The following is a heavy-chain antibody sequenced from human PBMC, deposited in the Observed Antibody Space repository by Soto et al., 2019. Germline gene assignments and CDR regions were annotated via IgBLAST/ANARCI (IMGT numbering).Heavy chain of an antibody. V-gene: IGHV1-18*01. Sequence: QVQLVPSGAEVKKPGASVKVSCKPSGYTFPSNGISWGRQAPGKGLERMGWISAYNGNTNYAPKHQGRGTMTTATSTSTAYMELRSMRSDDTAVDYCASDGVRCAGTKPFDYWGQGTLVTVSS. CDR2: ISAYNGNT. CDR3: ASDGVRCAGTKPFDY. D-gene: IGHD6-13*01. J-gene: IGHJ4*02. CDR1: GYTFPSNG.